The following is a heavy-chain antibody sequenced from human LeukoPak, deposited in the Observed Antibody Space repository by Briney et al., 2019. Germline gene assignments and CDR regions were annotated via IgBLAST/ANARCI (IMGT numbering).Heavy chain of an antibody. Sequence: SETLSLTCTVSGYSISSGYYWGWMRQAPGKGLEWIGNIYHSGSTDYNPSLKRRVTISVDTSKNQFSLKLSSVTAADTAVYYCARTTEGGYTYDYFYYYYMDVWGKGTTVTISS. J-gene: IGHJ6*03. V-gene: IGHV4-38-2*02. D-gene: IGHD5-18*01. CDR1: GYSISSGYY. CDR2: IYHSGST. CDR3: ARTTEGGYTYDYFYYYYMDV.